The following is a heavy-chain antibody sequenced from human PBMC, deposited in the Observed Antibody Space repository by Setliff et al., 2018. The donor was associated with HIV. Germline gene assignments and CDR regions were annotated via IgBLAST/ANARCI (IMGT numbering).Heavy chain of an antibody. J-gene: IGHJ4*02. Sequence: ASVKVSCKLSGYTLSEVSMHWVRQAPGEGLEWMGGFDPEDGETIYAEKFQGRVTMTEDTGIETAYMGLSSLRSEDTAVYYCARGGGSDAFDYWGQGTLVTVSS. CDR3: ARGGGSDAFDY. CDR1: GYTLSEVS. CDR2: FDPEDGET. V-gene: IGHV1-24*01. D-gene: IGHD2-15*01.